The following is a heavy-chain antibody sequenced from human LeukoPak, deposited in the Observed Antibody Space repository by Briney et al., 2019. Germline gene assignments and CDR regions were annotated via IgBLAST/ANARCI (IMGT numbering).Heavy chain of an antibody. CDR1: GYTFATYW. J-gene: IGHJ5*02. V-gene: IGHV5-51*01. CDR3: ARGSLRAAPELNWFDP. D-gene: IGHD1-7*01. CDR2: IYPGDSRT. Sequence: GESLKISCKGSGYTFATYWIGWVRQMPGKGLEWMGIIYPGDSRTTYSPSFQGQVTISADKSISTAYLQWSSLKASDTAMYYCARGSLRAAPELNWFDPWGQGTLVTVSS.